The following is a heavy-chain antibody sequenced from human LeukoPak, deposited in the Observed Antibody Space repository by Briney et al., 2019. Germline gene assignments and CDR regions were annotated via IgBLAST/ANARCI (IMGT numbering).Heavy chain of an antibody. CDR1: GGSISSSSYY. Sequence: SETLSLTCTVSGGSISSSSYYWGWIRQPPGKGLEWIGSIYYSGSTYYNPSLKSRVTISVDTSKNQFSLKLSSVTAADTAVYYCARHQSYYYDSSGYPDSWGQGTLVTVSS. V-gene: IGHV4-39*01. D-gene: IGHD3-22*01. J-gene: IGHJ5*01. CDR2: IYYSGST. CDR3: ARHQSYYYDSSGYPDS.